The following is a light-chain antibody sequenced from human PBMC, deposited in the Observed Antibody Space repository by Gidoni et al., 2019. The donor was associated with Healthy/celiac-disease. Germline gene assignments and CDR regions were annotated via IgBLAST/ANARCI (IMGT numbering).Light chain of an antibody. CDR1: QSVSSSY. Sequence: PGPLSLSPGERATLSCRASQSVSSSYLAWYQQKPGQAPRLLIYGASSRATGIPDRFSGSGSGTDFTLTISRLEPEDFAVYYCQQYGSSQYTFXXXTKLEIK. J-gene: IGKJ2*01. CDR2: GAS. V-gene: IGKV3-20*01. CDR3: QQYGSSQYT.